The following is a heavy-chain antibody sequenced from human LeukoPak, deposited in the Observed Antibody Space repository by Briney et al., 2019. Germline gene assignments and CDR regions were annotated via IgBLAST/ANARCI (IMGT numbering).Heavy chain of an antibody. J-gene: IGHJ5*02. Sequence: SVKVSCKASGGTFSSYAISWVRQAPGQGLEWMGRIIPIFGTANYAQKFQGRVTITTDESTSTAYMVLSSLRSEDTAVYYCARDSGYSYGFNWFDPWGQGTLVTVSS. CDR3: ARDSGYSYGFNWFDP. CDR2: IIPIFGTA. V-gene: IGHV1-69*05. D-gene: IGHD5-18*01. CDR1: GGTFSSYA.